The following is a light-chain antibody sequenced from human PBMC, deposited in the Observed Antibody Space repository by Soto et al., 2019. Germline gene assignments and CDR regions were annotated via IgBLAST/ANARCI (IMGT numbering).Light chain of an antibody. J-gene: IGLJ1*01. Sequence: QSALTQPASVSGSPGQSIAISCTGTSSDVDAYNFVSWYQHHPGKAPKLMIFDVSNRPSGVSKRFSGSKSGNTASQTISGLQAEDEADYYCTSYTPSSTYVVGNGTKLTVL. CDR2: DVS. CDR3: TSYTPSSTYV. V-gene: IGLV2-14*03. CDR1: SSDVDAYNF.